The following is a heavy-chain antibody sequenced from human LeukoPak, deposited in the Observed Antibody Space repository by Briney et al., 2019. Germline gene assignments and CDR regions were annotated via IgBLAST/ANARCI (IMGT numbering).Heavy chain of an antibody. Sequence: SETLSLTCAVYRGSFSGYYWSRIRQPPGKGLEWIGEINQSGSTKYHPSLQSRVTISVDTAKNQFSLKLSSVTAADAAVYDCARFRRGKAGFDYWGQGTLVTVSS. CDR1: RGSFSGYY. D-gene: IGHD3-16*01. V-gene: IGHV4-34*01. J-gene: IGHJ4*02. CDR3: ARFRRGKAGFDY. CDR2: INQSGST.